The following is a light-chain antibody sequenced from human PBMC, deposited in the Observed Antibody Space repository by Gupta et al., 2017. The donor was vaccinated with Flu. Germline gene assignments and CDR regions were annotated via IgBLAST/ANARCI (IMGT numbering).Light chain of an antibody. CDR2: DAS. CDR3: QQYNDLLT. Sequence: DIQMTQSPSSLSASIGDRVTISCQASHDISNFLNWYQQKPGKAPELLIYDASNLATGVPLRFSGSGSGTDFTVTISGLQPEDVGTYCGQQYNDLLTFGGGTKVDIK. V-gene: IGKV1-33*01. J-gene: IGKJ4*01. CDR1: HDISNF.